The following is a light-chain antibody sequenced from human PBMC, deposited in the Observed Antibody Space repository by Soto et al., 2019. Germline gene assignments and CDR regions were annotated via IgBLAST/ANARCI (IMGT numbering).Light chain of an antibody. V-gene: IGKV4-1*01. J-gene: IGKJ1*01. Sequence: DIVMTQSPDSLALSLGERATINCRSSQSVFYSSNNKDYLAWYQQKPGQPPRLLIYWASTRQFGVPDRFSGSGSGTDFTLTITSLQAEDVAVYYCQQYLRTPRTFGQGTKVEIK. CDR1: QSVFYSSNNKDY. CDR2: WAS. CDR3: QQYLRTPRT.